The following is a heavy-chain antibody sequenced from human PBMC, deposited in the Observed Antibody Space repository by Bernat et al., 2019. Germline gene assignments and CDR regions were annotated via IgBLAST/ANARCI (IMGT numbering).Heavy chain of an antibody. V-gene: IGHV4-31*03. CDR2: IYYSGST. J-gene: IGHJ4*02. Sequence: QVQLQESGPGLVKPSQTLSLTCTVSGGSISTGGYYWSWIRQHPGKGLEWIGYIYYSGSTYYNPSLKSRITISVDTSKNQFSLKLSSVTAADTAVYYCARKMWGSDYGNFDYGGQGTLVTVSS. CDR1: GGSISTGGYY. D-gene: IGHD4-17*01. CDR3: ARKMWGSDYGNFDY.